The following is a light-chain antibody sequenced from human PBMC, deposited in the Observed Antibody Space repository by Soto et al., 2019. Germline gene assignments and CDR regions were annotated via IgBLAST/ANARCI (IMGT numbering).Light chain of an antibody. CDR1: QTVRKY. J-gene: IGKJ4*01. CDR2: GAG. CDR3: HQYGDSPPT. V-gene: IGKV3-20*01. Sequence: EVVLTQSPGTLYLSPGERVTVSCRASQTVRKYLAWYQQKPGQAPRLVIYGAGTRGTGVPDRFSGSGSGTDFTLTINSLESDDSAVYYCHQYGDSPPTFGGGTNLEI.